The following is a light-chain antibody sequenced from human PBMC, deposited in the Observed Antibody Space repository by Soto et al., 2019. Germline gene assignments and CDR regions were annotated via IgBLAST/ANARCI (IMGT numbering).Light chain of an antibody. J-gene: IGKJ4*01. CDR3: QQFRNWPLT. V-gene: IGKV3-15*01. CDR2: DAS. Sequence: EIVMTQSPATLSVSPGEGATLSCKASQNVYNNLAWYQQRPGQPPRLLIYDASTRATGISARFSGSGYGTEFTLTLSSRQSEDFAVYLCQQFRNWPLTFGGGTKVELK. CDR1: QNVYNN.